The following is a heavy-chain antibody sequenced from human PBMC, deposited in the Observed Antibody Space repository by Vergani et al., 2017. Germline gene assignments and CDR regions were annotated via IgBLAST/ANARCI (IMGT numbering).Heavy chain of an antibody. V-gene: IGHV1-2*02. Sequence: QVQLVQSGAEVKKPGASVKVSCKASGYTFTGYYMHWVRQAPGQGLEWMGWINPNSGGTNYAQKFQGRVTMIRDTSISTAYMELSRLRSDATAVYYCASGRIASRGGDGVYYFDYWGQGTLVTVSS. CDR3: ASGRIASRGGDGVYYFDY. J-gene: IGHJ4*02. D-gene: IGHD3-16*01. CDR2: INPNSGGT. CDR1: GYTFTGYY.